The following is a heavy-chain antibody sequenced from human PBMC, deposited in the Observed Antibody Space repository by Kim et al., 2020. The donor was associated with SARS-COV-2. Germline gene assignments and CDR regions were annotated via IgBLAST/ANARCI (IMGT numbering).Heavy chain of an antibody. J-gene: IGHJ6*02. CDR2: ISSSSSYI. Sequence: GGSLRLSCAASGFTFSSYNMNWVRQAPGKGLEWVSFISSSSSYIYYAYSVKGRFTISRDNAKNSLYLQMNSLRAEDTAVYYCARGGELLRYFDWLLLGGNYGMDVWGQGTTVTVSS. CDR3: ARGGELLRYFDWLLLGGNYGMDV. V-gene: IGHV3-21*01. D-gene: IGHD3-9*01. CDR1: GFTFSSYN.